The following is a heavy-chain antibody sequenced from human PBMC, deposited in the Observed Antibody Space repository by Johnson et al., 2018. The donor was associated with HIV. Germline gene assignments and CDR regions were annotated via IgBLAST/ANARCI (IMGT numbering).Heavy chain of an antibody. V-gene: IGHV3-74*01. Sequence: VQLVESGGGLVQPGGSLRLSCAASEFTFSSYWMHWVRQAPGKGLVWVSRINSDGSSTSYADSVKGRFTISRDNAKNTLYLQMNSLRAEDTAVYYCAREGYSYGYDAFDIWGQGTMVTVSS. J-gene: IGHJ3*02. CDR2: INSDGSST. D-gene: IGHD5-18*01. CDR3: AREGYSYGYDAFDI. CDR1: EFTFSSYW.